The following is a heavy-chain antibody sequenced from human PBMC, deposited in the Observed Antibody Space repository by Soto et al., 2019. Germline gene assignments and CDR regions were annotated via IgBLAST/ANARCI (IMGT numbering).Heavy chain of an antibody. CDR1: GDSISSYY. CDR3: ARDSPWTWFDS. D-gene: IGHD5-12*01. J-gene: IGHJ5*01. Sequence: SETLSLTCTVSGDSISSYYWSWIRQPPGKGLEWIGYIYYTGSTNYNPSLKSRVTMSVDTSKNHFSLKLSSVTAADTAVYYCARDSPWTWFDSWGQGTLVTVSS. V-gene: IGHV4-59*01. CDR2: IYYTGST.